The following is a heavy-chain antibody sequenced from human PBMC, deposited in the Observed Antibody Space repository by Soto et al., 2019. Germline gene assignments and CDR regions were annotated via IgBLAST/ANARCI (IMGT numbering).Heavy chain of an antibody. CDR3: RRTAPAGTFGIAG. CDR2: MYYSGSS. CDR1: SGSISSYY. V-gene: IGHV4-59*01. Sequence: QVQLQESGPGLVKPSQTLSLTCTVSSGSISSYYWSWIRHPPGQGLEWIGYMYYSGSSNYNPSLPSPVTISVDTSKNKWSFKAGSVSAANTAVYCCRRTAPAGTFGIAGWRQGTTVIVSS. J-gene: IGHJ6*02. D-gene: IGHD2-2*01.